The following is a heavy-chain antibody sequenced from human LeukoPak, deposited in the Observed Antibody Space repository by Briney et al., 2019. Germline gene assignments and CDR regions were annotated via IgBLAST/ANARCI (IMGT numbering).Heavy chain of an antibody. V-gene: IGHV3-30*18. CDR2: ISYDGSNK. J-gene: IGHJ4*02. Sequence: GGSRRLSCAASGFTFSNYAMSWVRQAPGKGLEWVAVISYDGSNKYYADSVKGRFTISRDNSKNTLYLQMNSLRAEDTAVYYCAKDQGGLFSDWGQGTLVTVSS. CDR1: GFTFSNYA. CDR3: AKDQGGLFSD. D-gene: IGHD3/OR15-3a*01.